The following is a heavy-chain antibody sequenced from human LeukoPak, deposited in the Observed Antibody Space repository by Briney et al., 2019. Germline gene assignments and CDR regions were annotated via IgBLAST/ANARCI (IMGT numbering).Heavy chain of an antibody. J-gene: IGHJ5*01. D-gene: IGHD2-15*01. Sequence: GGSLRLSCAASGFTFSIYSMSWVRQAPGKGPEWLSYISTSSITKYYADSVEGRFTISRDDAKNSLSLQMNSLRADDTAVYYCAKEMGFCSGGSCYRWFDSWGQGTLVTVSS. V-gene: IGHV3-48*01. CDR1: GFTFSIYS. CDR3: AKEMGFCSGGSCYRWFDS. CDR2: ISTSSITK.